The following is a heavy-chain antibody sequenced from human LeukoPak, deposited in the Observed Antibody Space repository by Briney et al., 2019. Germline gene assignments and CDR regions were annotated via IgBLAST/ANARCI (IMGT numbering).Heavy chain of an antibody. J-gene: IGHJ5*02. V-gene: IGHV3-11*06. CDR2: ISSSSSYT. D-gene: IGHD3-10*01. Sequence: PGGSLRLSCAASGFTFSDYYMSWIRKAPGKGLEWVSYISSSSSYTNYADSVKGRFTISRDNAKNSLYLQMNSLRAEDTAVYYCARFGGYGSGSYSNWFDPWGQGTLVTVSS. CDR3: ARFGGYGSGSYSNWFDP. CDR1: GFTFSDYY.